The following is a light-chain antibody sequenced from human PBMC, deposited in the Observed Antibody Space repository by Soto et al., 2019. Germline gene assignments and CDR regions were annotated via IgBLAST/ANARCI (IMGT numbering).Light chain of an antibody. CDR2: DAS. Sequence: EIVLTQSPDTLSLSPGERVALSCRASQSVGAFLAWYQQKPGQAPRLLIYDASNRATGIPAKFSGSGSGTDFTLTISSLEPEDFAVYYCQQRYTWPLTFGGGTKLEIK. CDR3: QQRYTWPLT. CDR1: QSVGAF. J-gene: IGKJ4*01. V-gene: IGKV3-11*01.